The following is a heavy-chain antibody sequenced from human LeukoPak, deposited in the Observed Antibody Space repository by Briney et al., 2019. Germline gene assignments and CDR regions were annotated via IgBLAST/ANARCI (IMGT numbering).Heavy chain of an antibody. CDR2: IYYSGST. Sequence: PSETLSLTCTVSGGSISSGDYYWSWIRQPPGKGLEWIGYIYYSGSTYYNPSLKSRVTISVDTSKNQFSLKLSSVTAADTAVYYCARGRPMLYYGGNSLDYWGQGTLVTVSS. CDR1: GGSISSGDYY. CDR3: ARGRPMLYYGGNSLDY. D-gene: IGHD4-23*01. V-gene: IGHV4-30-4*01. J-gene: IGHJ4*02.